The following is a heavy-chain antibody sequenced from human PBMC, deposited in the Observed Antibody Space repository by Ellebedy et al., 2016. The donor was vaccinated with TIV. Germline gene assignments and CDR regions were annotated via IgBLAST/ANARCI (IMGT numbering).Heavy chain of an antibody. J-gene: IGHJ4*02. CDR2: ISSSSRTI. CDR1: GFTFDDYA. CDR3: ARAVAGTEDFDY. Sequence: GESLKISCVASGFTFDDYAIHWVRQAPGKGLEWVSYISSSSRTIYYADSVKGRFTISRDNAKNSLYLQMNSLRAEDTAVYYCARAVAGTEDFDYWGQGTLVTVSS. V-gene: IGHV3-48*04. D-gene: IGHD6-19*01.